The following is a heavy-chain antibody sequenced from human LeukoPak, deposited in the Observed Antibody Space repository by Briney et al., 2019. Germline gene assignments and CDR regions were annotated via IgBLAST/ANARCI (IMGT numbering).Heavy chain of an antibody. CDR3: ARGAPLKLRSTSCEYFQH. J-gene: IGHJ1*01. CDR2: FDPEDGET. CDR1: GYTLTELS. Sequence: ASVKVSCKVSGYTLTELSMHWVRQAPGKGLEWMGGFDPEDGETIYAQKFQGRVTMTEDTSTDTAYMELSSLRSEDTAVYYCARGAPLKLRSTSCEYFQHWGQGTLVTVSS. V-gene: IGHV1-24*01. D-gene: IGHD2-2*01.